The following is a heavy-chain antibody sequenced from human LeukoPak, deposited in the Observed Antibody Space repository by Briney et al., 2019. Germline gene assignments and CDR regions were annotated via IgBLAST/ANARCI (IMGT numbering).Heavy chain of an antibody. CDR2: ISYDGSNK. D-gene: IGHD5-24*01. V-gene: IGHV3-30*18. J-gene: IGHJ3*02. CDR1: GFTFSSYG. CDR3: AKEKEMATIIGDAFDI. Sequence: GGSLRLSCAASGFTFSSYGMHWVRQAPGKELEWVAVISYDGSNKYYADSVKGRFTISRDNSKNTLYLQMNSLRAEDTAVYYCAKEKEMATIIGDAFDIWGQGTMVTVSS.